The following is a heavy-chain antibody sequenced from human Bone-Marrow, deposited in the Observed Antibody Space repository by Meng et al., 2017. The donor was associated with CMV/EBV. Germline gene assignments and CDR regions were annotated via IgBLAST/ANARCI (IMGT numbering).Heavy chain of an antibody. Sequence: ASVKVSCKASGYTFTGYYMHWVRQAPGQGLEWMGWMNPNSGNTGYAQKFQGRVTITRNTSISTAYMELSSLRSDDTAVYYCARPLESVGSGSSWFDPWGQGTLVTVSS. V-gene: IGHV1-8*03. D-gene: IGHD3-10*01. CDR3: ARPLESVGSGSSWFDP. CDR1: GYTFTGYY. CDR2: MNPNSGNT. J-gene: IGHJ5*02.